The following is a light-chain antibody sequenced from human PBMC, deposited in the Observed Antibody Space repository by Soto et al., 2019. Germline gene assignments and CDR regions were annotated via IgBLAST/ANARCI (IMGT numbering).Light chain of an antibody. CDR3: QQYTSPPYT. V-gene: IGKV3-20*01. J-gene: IGKJ5*01. CDR2: GTF. CDR1: QSLATTD. Sequence: EIVLTQSPGTLSLSPGKRATLSCRASQSLATTDLVWYQQKTGQPPSLVIHGTFSTATGIPARFSGSGSGTDFTLTISRLEPEDSAVYYCQQYTSPPYTFGRGTRLEIQ.